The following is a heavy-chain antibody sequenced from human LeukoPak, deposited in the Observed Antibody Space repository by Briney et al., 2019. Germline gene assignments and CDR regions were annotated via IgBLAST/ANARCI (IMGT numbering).Heavy chain of an antibody. CDR3: AKVSPIYVSLRFVYFDY. D-gene: IGHD2/OR15-2a*01. J-gene: IGHJ4*02. CDR2: ISGSGGST. V-gene: IGHV3-23*01. Sequence: GGSLRLSCAASGFTFSSYAMSWVRQAPGKGLEWVSAISGSGGSTYYADSVKGRFTISRDNSKNTLYLQMNSLRAEDTAVYYCAKVSPIYVSLRFVYFDYWGQGTLVTVSS. CDR1: GFTFSSYA.